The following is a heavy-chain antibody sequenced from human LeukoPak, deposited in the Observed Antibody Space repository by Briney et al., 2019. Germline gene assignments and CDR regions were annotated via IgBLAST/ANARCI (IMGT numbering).Heavy chain of an antibody. Sequence: SETLSLTCAVYGGSFSGYYWSWIRQPPGKGLEWIGEINHSGSTNYNPSLKSRVTISVDTSKDQFSLKLSSVTAADTAVYYCARGQEVKSADNVVVPAAKVWFDPWGQGTLVTVSS. J-gene: IGHJ5*02. CDR2: INHSGST. V-gene: IGHV4-34*01. CDR1: GGSFSGYY. D-gene: IGHD2-2*01. CDR3: ARGQEVKSADNVVVPAAKVWFDP.